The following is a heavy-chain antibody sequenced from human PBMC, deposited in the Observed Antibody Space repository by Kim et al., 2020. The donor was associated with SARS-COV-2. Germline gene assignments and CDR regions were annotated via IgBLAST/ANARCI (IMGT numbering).Heavy chain of an antibody. CDR1: GDSVSSNSAA. CDR3: ARGGGVGELGYDYIWGSYLPPDYSDMDV. Sequence: SQTLSLTCAISGDSVSSNSAAWNWIRQSPSRGLEWLGRTYYRSKWYNDYAVSVKSRITINPDTSKNQFSLQLNSVTPEDTAVYYCARGGGVGELGYDYIWGSYLPPDYSDMDVWGKGTTVTVSS. V-gene: IGHV6-1*01. J-gene: IGHJ6*03. CDR2: TYYRSKWYN. D-gene: IGHD3-16*02.